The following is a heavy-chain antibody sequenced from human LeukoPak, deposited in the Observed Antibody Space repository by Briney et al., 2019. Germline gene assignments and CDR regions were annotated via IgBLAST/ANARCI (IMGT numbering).Heavy chain of an antibody. D-gene: IGHD4-17*01. CDR3: TRPTTTLTRATDFDL. J-gene: IGHJ2*01. CDR1: GFAFNFYA. CDR2: IRSKANSYAS. Sequence: GGSLRLSCAASGFAFNFYAMSWVRQASGKGLEWVGRIRSKANSYASAYAASVKGRFTISRDDSKNTAYLQMNSLKTEDTAVYYCTRPTTTLTRATDFDLWGRGTLVTVSS. V-gene: IGHV3-73*01.